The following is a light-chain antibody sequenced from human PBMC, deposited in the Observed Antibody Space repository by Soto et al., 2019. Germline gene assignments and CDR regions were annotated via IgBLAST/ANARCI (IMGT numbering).Light chain of an antibody. Sequence: DVVVTQSPLSLPVTLGQPASISCRSSQSLVHSDGIAYFSWFQQRPGRSPRRLIYKVSNRDSGVPARFSGSGSGTDFALKISRVEAEDVGVYYCMKGTHWPINFGQGTRLEIK. J-gene: IGKJ5*01. V-gene: IGKV2-30*02. CDR2: KVS. CDR1: QSLVHSDGIAY. CDR3: MKGTHWPIN.